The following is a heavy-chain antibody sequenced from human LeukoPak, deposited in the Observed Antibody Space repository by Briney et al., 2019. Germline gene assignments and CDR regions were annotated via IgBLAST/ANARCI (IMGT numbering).Heavy chain of an antibody. CDR3: ARFSAYSSTWGDY. CDR2: INPNSGGT. V-gene: IGHV1-2*02. J-gene: IGHJ4*02. D-gene: IGHD2/OR15-2a*01. CDR1: GYTFTAYY. Sequence: ASVKVSFKASGYTFTAYYIHWVRQAPGQGLEWMGWINPNSGGTNYAQKFQGRVTMTRDTSISTAYMELSSLRSDDTAMYYCARFSAYSSTWGDYWGQGTLVTVSS.